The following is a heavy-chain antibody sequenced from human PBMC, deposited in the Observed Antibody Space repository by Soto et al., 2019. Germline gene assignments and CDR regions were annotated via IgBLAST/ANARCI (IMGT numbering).Heavy chain of an antibody. CDR1: GYTFTSYY. V-gene: IGHV1-46*01. CDR2: INPSGGSS. Sequence: QVQLVQSGAEVKKPGASVKVSCKASGYTFTSYYMHWVRQAPGQGLEWMGIINPSGGSSSYAQKFHGRVIMSSYNSTSTVYIQPSILRSEETDVYYCAIDVDQRATFDYWGQGTLVTVSS. J-gene: IGHJ4*02. CDR3: AIDVDQRATFDY. D-gene: IGHD2-2*01.